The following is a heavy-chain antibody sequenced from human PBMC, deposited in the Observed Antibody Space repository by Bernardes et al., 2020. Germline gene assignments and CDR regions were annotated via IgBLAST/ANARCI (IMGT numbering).Heavy chain of an antibody. V-gene: IGHV3-23*01. CDR1: GFTFSSYA. D-gene: IGHD4-17*01. CDR3: AKDFSDYIPFDY. CDR2: ISGSGGST. J-gene: IGHJ4*02. Sequence: GSRRLSCAASGFTFSSYAMSWVRQAPGKGLEWVSAISGSGGSTYYADSVKGRFTISRDNSKNTLYLQMNSLRAEDTAVYYCAKDFSDYIPFDYWGQGTLVTVSS.